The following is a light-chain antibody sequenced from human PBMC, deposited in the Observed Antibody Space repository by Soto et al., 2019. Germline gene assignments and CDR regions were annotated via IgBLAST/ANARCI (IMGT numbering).Light chain of an antibody. Sequence: ETVLTQSPGTLSLSPGQRATLSCRASQSVSSSNLAWYQQKPGQAPRLLIYGASSRATGIPDRFSGSGSGTDSTLTISGLEPEDFAVYFCQQYVGSGPVTFGGGTKVEVK. CDR2: GAS. J-gene: IGKJ4*01. V-gene: IGKV3-20*01. CDR1: QSVSSSN. CDR3: QQYVGSGPVT.